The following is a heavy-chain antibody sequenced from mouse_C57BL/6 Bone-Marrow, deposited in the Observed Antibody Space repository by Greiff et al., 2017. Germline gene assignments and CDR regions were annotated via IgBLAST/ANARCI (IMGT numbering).Heavy chain of an antibody. J-gene: IGHJ4*01. V-gene: IGHV5-12*01. CDR3: ARHVTGTCYYAKDY. D-gene: IGHD4-1*01. CDR2: ISNGGGSS. Sequence: EVMLVESGGGLVQPGGSLKLSCAASGFTFSDYYMYWVRQTPEKRLEWVAYISNGGGSSYYPDTVKGRFTISRDNAKNTLYLQMVRLKSEDTAMYYCARHVTGTCYYAKDYWGQGTSVTVSS. CDR1: GFTFSDYY.